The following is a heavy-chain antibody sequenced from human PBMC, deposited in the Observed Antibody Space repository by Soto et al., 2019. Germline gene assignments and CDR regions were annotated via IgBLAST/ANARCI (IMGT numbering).Heavy chain of an antibody. CDR3: AKDIGSSSSVPYFQH. J-gene: IGHJ1*01. V-gene: IGHV3-9*01. CDR2: ISWNSGSI. Sequence: EVQLVESGGGLVQPGRSLRLSYAASGFTFDDYAMHWVRQAPGKGLEWVSGISWNSGSIGYADSVKGRFTISRDNAKNSLYLQMNSLRAEDTALYYCAKDIGSSSSVPYFQHWGQGTLVTVSS. CDR1: GFTFDDYA. D-gene: IGHD6-13*01.